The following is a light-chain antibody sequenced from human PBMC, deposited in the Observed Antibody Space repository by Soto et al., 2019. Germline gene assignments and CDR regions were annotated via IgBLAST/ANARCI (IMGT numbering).Light chain of an antibody. CDR1: QSISSY. Sequence: DIQMTQSPSSLSASVGDRVTITCRASQSISSYLNWYQQKPGKAPKLLIYGVSSLQSGVPSRFSGSGSGTDFTLSISSLQPEDFASYYCQQSYGTPRTFGQGTRLEIK. J-gene: IGKJ5*01. V-gene: IGKV1-39*01. CDR3: QQSYGTPRT. CDR2: GVS.